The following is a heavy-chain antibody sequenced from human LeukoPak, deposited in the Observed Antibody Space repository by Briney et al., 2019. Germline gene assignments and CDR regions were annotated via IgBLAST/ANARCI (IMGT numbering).Heavy chain of an antibody. CDR3: ARGGSIVVVTATNQWPLDY. V-gene: IGHV3-30-3*01. D-gene: IGHD2-21*02. Sequence: GGSLRLSCAASGFTFSSYAMHWVRQAPGKGLEWVAVISYDGSNKYYADSVKGRFTISRDNSKNTLYLQMNSLRAEDTAVYYCARGGSIVVVTATNQWPLDYWGQGTLVTVSS. CDR2: ISYDGSNK. J-gene: IGHJ4*02. CDR1: GFTFSSYA.